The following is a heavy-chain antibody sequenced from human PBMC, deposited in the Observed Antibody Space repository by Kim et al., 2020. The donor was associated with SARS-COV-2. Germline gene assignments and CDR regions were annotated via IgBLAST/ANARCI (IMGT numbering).Heavy chain of an antibody. CDR3: ARVGSWYGAYDY. CDR1: GGSISSYY. D-gene: IGHD6-13*01. Sequence: SETLSLTCTVSGGSISSYYWSWIRQPAGKGLEWIVRIYTSGSTNYNPSFKSRVTMSVDTSKNQFSLKLSSVTAADTAVYYCARVGSWYGAYDYWGQGTLVTVSS. V-gene: IGHV4-4*07. CDR2: IYTSGST. J-gene: IGHJ4*02.